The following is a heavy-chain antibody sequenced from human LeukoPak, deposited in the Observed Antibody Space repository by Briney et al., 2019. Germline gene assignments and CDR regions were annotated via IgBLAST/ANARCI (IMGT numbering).Heavy chain of an antibody. D-gene: IGHD3-22*01. Sequence: GASVKVSCMASGYSFTSYAMHWVRQAPGQRLEWMGWINGGNGNTKCSQNFQGRVTITRDTSASTAYMDLSSLRSEDTAVYYCAQSSGYYSAFDIWGQGTMVTVSS. CDR3: AQSSGYYSAFDI. J-gene: IGHJ3*02. CDR1: GYSFTSYA. V-gene: IGHV1-3*01. CDR2: INGGNGNT.